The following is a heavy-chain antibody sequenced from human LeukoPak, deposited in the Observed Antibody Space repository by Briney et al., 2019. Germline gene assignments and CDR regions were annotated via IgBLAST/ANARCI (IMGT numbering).Heavy chain of an antibody. CDR3: AREYYDILTGYLRLDP. CDR2: ISSSSSYI. Sequence: GGSLRLSCTASGFTFSNYSMNWVRQAPGKGLEWVSSISSSSSYISYADSVKGRFTISRDNAKNSLYLQMNSLRAEDTAVYYCAREYYDILTGYLRLDPWGQGTLVTVSS. J-gene: IGHJ5*02. CDR1: GFTFSNYS. D-gene: IGHD3-9*01. V-gene: IGHV3-21*01.